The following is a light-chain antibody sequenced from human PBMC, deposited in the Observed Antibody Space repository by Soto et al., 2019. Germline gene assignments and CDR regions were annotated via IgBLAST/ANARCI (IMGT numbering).Light chain of an antibody. CDR2: GTS. J-gene: IGKJ3*01. Sequence: EVVLTQSPGTLSLSPGESATLSCRASQSVSGMYLAWYQQKPGQAPRLLIYGTSNRATGIPDRFGGSGSGTDFTLTIRRLEPEDFAMYFCQQYDNSPFTFGPGTKVDIK. V-gene: IGKV3-20*01. CDR3: QQYDNSPFT. CDR1: QSVSGMY.